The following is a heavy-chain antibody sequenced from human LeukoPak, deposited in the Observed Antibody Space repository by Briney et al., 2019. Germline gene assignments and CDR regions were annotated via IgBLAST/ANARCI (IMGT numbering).Heavy chain of an antibody. D-gene: IGHD5-18*01. CDR1: GYTFTSYD. J-gene: IGHJ4*02. CDR2: MNPNSGNT. V-gene: IGHV1-8*01. Sequence: ASVKVSCKASGYTFTSYDINWVRQATGQGLEWMGWMNPNSGNTGYAQKFQGRVTMTRNTSISTAYMELSSLRSEDTAVYYCARGRIGGYSYGYDLVYWGQGTLVTVSS. CDR3: ARGRIGGYSYGYDLVY.